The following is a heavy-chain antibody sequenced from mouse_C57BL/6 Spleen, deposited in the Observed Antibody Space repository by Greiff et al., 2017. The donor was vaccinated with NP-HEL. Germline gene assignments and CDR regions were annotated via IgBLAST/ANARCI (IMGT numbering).Heavy chain of an antibody. D-gene: IGHD1-1*01. J-gene: IGHJ4*01. Sequence: QVQLQQPGAELVKPGASVKLSCKASGYTFTSYWMHWVKQRPGQGLEWIGMIHPNSGSTNYNEKFKSKATLTVDKSSSTAYMQLSSLTSEDSAVYYCARGYTVVATRAMDYWGQGTSVTVSS. CDR2: IHPNSGST. CDR3: ARGYTVVATRAMDY. CDR1: GYTFTSYW. V-gene: IGHV1-64*01.